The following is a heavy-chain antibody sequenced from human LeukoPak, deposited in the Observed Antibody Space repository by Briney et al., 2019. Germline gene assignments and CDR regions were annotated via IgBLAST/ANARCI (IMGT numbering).Heavy chain of an antibody. Sequence: ASVKVSCKASGYTFTNYGVSWVRQAPGQGLEWMGWISAYNGNTNYAQKLQGRVTMTTDTSTSTAYMELRSLRSDDTAVYYCARDIESRNDAFDIWGQGTMVTVSS. D-gene: IGHD5-24*01. CDR3: ARDIESRNDAFDI. V-gene: IGHV1-18*01. CDR1: GYTFTNYG. J-gene: IGHJ3*02. CDR2: ISAYNGNT.